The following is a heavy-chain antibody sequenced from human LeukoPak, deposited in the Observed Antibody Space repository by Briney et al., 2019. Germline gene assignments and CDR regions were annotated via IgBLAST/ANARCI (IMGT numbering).Heavy chain of an antibody. V-gene: IGHV4-31*03. CDR3: ARMGALLSTNYDYYFDY. Sequence: SETLSLTCTVPVGSIRSGGYYWSWIRQHPGKGLEWIGYIYYSGSTYYNPSLKSRVTISVDTSNNQFALRLSSVTAAGTVLDYCARMGALLSTNYDYYFDYWGQGTLVTVSS. CDR2: IYYSGST. D-gene: IGHD4/OR15-4a*01. CDR1: VGSIRSGGYY. J-gene: IGHJ4*02.